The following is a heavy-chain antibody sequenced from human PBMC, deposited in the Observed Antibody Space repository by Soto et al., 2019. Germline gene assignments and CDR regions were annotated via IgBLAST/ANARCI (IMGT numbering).Heavy chain of an antibody. D-gene: IGHD5-12*01. CDR2: IRSTGSPT. CDR3: VRDADKVPAGQNMVHGDY. V-gene: IGHV3-48*02. J-gene: IGHJ4*02. Sequence: EVQLVESGGGLVQPGGSLRLSCAASGFTLSAYSMNWVRQAPGKGLEWLSYIRSTGSPTYYADAVKGRFTISRDNAKNSLYLQMNGLRDEDTAVYYCVRDADKVPAGQNMVHGDYWGQGTLVTVSS. CDR1: GFTLSAYS.